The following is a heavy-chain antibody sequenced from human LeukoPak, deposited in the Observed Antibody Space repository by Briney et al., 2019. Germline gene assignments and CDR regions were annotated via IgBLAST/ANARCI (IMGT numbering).Heavy chain of an antibody. D-gene: IGHD5-18*01. Sequence: SQTLSLTCAVSGGSISSGGYSWSWIRQPPGKGLEWIGYIYHSGSTYYNPSLKSRVTISVDRSKNQFSLRLSSVTAADTAVYYCARGSNTAVRYWGQGTLVTVSS. CDR3: ARGSNTAVRY. V-gene: IGHV4-30-2*01. CDR1: GGSISSGGYS. J-gene: IGHJ4*02. CDR2: IYHSGST.